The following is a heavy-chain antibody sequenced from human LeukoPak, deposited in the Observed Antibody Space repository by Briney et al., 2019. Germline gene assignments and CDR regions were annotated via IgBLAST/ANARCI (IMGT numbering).Heavy chain of an antibody. CDR3: ARSRYSSSWSPRNYYYYYYMDV. D-gene: IGHD6-13*01. CDR2: INHSGST. Sequence: PSETLSLTCAVYGGSFSGYYWSWIRQPPGKGLEWIGEINHSGSTNYNPSLKSRVTISVDTSKNQFSLKLSSVTAADTAVYYCARSRYSSSWSPRNYYYYYYMDVWGKGTTVTVSS. CDR1: GGSFSGYY. J-gene: IGHJ6*03. V-gene: IGHV4-34*01.